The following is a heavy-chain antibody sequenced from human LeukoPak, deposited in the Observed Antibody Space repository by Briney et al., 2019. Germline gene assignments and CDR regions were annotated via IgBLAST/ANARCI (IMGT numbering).Heavy chain of an antibody. V-gene: IGHV4-4*07. Sequence: SETLSLTCTVSGGSISSYYWSWIRQPAGKGLEWIGRIYTSGSTNYNPSLKSRVTMSVDTSKNQFSLKLSSVTAADTAVYYCARGTYYYDSSGYYEDFDYWGQGTLVTVSS. J-gene: IGHJ4*02. D-gene: IGHD3-22*01. CDR2: IYTSGST. CDR1: GGSISSYY. CDR3: ARGTYYYDSSGYYEDFDY.